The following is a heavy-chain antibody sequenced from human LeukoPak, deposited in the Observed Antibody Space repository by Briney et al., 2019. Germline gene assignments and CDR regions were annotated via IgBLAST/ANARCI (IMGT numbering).Heavy chain of an antibody. V-gene: IGHV3-7*01. J-gene: IGHJ4*02. CDR1: GFTFSSYW. CDR3: ARDQTLYSSSSEFDY. CDR2: IKQDGSEK. D-gene: IGHD6-6*01. Sequence: PGGSLRLSCSVFGFTFSSYWMSWVRQAPGKGLEWAAIIKQDGSEKYYVDSVKGRFTISRDNAKNSLYLQMNSLRAEDTAVYYCARDQTLYSSSSEFDYWGQGTLVTVSS.